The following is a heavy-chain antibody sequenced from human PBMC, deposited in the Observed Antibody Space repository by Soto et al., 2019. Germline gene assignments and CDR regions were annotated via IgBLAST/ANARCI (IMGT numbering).Heavy chain of an antibody. D-gene: IGHD3-22*01. J-gene: IGHJ5*02. CDR1: GFTFSSYG. Sequence: QVQLVESGGGVVQPGRSLRLSCAASGFTFSSYGMHWVRQAPGKGLEWVAVISYDGSNKYYADSVKGRFTISRDNSKNMLYLQMNSLRAEDTAVYYCAKGLLLSSLASFDPWGQGTLVTVSS. CDR2: ISYDGSNK. CDR3: AKGLLLSSLASFDP. V-gene: IGHV3-30*18.